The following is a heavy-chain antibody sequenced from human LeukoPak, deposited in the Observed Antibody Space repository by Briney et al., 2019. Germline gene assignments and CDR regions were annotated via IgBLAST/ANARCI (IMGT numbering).Heavy chain of an antibody. CDR2: IYPGDSDT. Sequence: GESLKISCKASGYSFTSYWIAWVRQMPGKGLEWMGIIYPGDSDTRYSPSFQGQVTISADKSISTAYLQWSSLKASDTAMYYCARHRGYNYGSYAFDIRGQGTMVTVSS. CDR3: ARHRGYNYGSYAFDI. D-gene: IGHD5-18*01. CDR1: GYSFTSYW. J-gene: IGHJ3*02. V-gene: IGHV5-51*01.